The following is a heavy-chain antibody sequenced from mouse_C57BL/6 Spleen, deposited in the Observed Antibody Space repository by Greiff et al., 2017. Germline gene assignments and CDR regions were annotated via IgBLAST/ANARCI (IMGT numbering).Heavy chain of an antibody. D-gene: IGHD2-4*01. CDR1: GYTFTDYY. V-gene: IGHV1-19*01. Sequence: VQLQQSGPVLVKPGASVKMSCKASGYTFTDYYMNWVKQSHGKSLEWIGVINPYNGGTSYNQKFKGKATLTVDKSSSTAYMELNSLTSEDSAVYYCARRGYYDYDGFAYWGQGTLVTVSA. J-gene: IGHJ3*01. CDR3: ARRGYYDYDGFAY. CDR2: INPYNGGT.